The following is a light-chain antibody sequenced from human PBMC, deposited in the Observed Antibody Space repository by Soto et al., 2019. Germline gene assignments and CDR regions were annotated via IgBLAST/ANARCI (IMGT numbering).Light chain of an antibody. V-gene: IGLV1-40*01. CDR2: GNS. Sequence: QSVLTQPPSVSGAPGQRVTISCTGTSSNIGAGYDVHWYLQLPGTAPKLLIHGNSNRPSGVPDRFSGSKSGTSASLAITGLQDEDEADYYCQSYDSSRSGSVFGTGTKVTVL. CDR3: QSYDSSRSGSV. J-gene: IGLJ1*01. CDR1: SSNIGAGYD.